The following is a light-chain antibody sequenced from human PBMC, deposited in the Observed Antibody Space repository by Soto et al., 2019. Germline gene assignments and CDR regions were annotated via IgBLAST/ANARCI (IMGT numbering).Light chain of an antibody. J-gene: IGKJ4*01. CDR1: QDVNSN. Sequence: IVMTQSPATLSVSPEERATLSCRASQDVNSNVAWYQHKRDQAPRLLIYRASTRATGIPARFSGSGSGTEFTLTISSRQSEDFAVYYCQHYNNWPQISFGGGTKVEI. CDR2: RAS. V-gene: IGKV3-15*01. CDR3: QHYNNWPQIS.